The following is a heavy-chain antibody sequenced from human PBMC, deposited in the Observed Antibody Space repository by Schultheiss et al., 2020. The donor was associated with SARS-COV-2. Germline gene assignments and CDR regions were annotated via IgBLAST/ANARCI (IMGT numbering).Heavy chain of an antibody. CDR3: AREETTVTTGYFDL. V-gene: IGHV3-30*01. D-gene: IGHD4-17*01. CDR2: ISYDGSNK. Sequence: GGSLRLSCSASGFTFSSYAMHWVRQAPGKGLEWVAVISYDGSNKYYADSVKGRFTISRDNSKNTLFLQLNSLRDDDTAVYYCAREETTVTTGYFDLWGRGTLVTVSS. CDR1: GFTFSSYA. J-gene: IGHJ2*01.